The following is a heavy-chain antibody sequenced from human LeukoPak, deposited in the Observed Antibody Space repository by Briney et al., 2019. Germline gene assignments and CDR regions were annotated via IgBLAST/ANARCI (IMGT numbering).Heavy chain of an antibody. D-gene: IGHD3-10*01. J-gene: IGHJ4*02. CDR2: INHSGST. V-gene: IGHV4-34*01. CDR3: ARQGAMVRGVIGN. CDR1: GGSFSGYY. Sequence: SETLSLTCAVYGGSFSGYYWSWIRQPPGKGLEWSGEINHSGSTNYNPSLKSRVTISVDTSKNQFSLKLSSVTAADTAVYSCARQGAMVRGVIGNWGQGTLVTVSS.